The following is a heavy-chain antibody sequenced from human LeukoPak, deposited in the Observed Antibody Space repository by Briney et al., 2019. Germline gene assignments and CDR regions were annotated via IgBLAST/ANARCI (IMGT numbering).Heavy chain of an antibody. CDR1: GYTFTSYG. V-gene: IGHV1-18*01. CDR3: ARAFSGYSSGWYFDY. CDR2: ISAYNGNT. J-gene: IGHJ4*02. D-gene: IGHD6-19*01. Sequence: GASVKVSCKASGYTFTSYGISWVRQAPGQGLEWMGWISAYNGNTNYAQKLQGRVTMTTDTSTSTAYMELRSLRSDDTAVYYCARAFSGYSSGWYFDYWGQGTLVTVSS.